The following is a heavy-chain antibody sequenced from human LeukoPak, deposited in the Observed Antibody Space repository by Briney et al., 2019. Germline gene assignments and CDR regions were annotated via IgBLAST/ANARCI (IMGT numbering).Heavy chain of an antibody. CDR1: GYRFTTYW. Sequence: GESLKISCRGSGYRFTTYWISWVRQMPGKGLEWMGSIDPSDSYTNYSPSFQGHVTISSDRPTSTAYLQWTSLKASDTAIYYCARLSEYSGSMRLGFDPWSQGTLVTVSS. V-gene: IGHV5-10-1*01. CDR3: ARLSEYSGSMRLGFDP. D-gene: IGHD5-12*01. CDR2: IDPSDSYT. J-gene: IGHJ5*02.